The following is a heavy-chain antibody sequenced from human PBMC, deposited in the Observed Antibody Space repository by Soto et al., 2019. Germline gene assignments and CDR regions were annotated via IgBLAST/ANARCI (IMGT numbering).Heavy chain of an antibody. CDR3: AREGGARWFGESTLFDY. CDR2: IIPIFGTA. CDR1: GGTFSSYA. J-gene: IGHJ4*02. V-gene: IGHV1-69*06. D-gene: IGHD3-10*01. Sequence: QVQLVQSGAEVKKPGSSVKVSCKASGGTFSSYAISWVRQAPGHGLEWMGGIIPIFGTANYAQKFQGRVTITADKATSTAYMELGSLRSDDTAVYYCAREGGARWFGESTLFDYWGQGTLVTVSS.